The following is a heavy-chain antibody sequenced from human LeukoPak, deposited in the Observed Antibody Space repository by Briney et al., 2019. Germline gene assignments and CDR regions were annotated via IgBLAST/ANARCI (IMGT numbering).Heavy chain of an antibody. CDR1: GFTFSNFA. V-gene: IGHV3-23*01. Sequence: GGSLRLSCAASGFTFSNFAMSWVRQAPGKGLEWVSTISGSGVSTFYADFVKGRFTISRANSKNTLYLQMNSLRAEDTALYYCASAMGSGNYGTFDYWGQGTLVTVSS. J-gene: IGHJ4*02. CDR3: ASAMGSGNYGTFDY. CDR2: ISGSGVST. D-gene: IGHD1-26*01.